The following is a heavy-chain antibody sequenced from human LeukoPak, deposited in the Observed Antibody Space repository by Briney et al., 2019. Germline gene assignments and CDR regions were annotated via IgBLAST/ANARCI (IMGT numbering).Heavy chain of an antibody. D-gene: IGHD6-13*01. CDR2: ISYDGSNK. CDR3: ARAFLAAAGTSHFDY. CDR1: GFTFSSYA. J-gene: IGHJ4*02. V-gene: IGHV3-30*04. Sequence: PGGSLRLSCAASGFTFSSYAKHWVRQAPSRGLERVSVISYDGSNKYSADSVQGRRTSSRDTSKNTPYLQMNSLTPEHTAVYYCARAFLAAAGTSHFDYWGQGTLVTVSS.